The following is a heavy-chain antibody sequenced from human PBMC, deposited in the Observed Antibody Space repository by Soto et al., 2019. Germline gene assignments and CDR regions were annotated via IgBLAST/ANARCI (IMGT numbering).Heavy chain of an antibody. D-gene: IGHD3-16*02. CDR1: GFTFSSYG. CDR2: ISYDGNNK. Sequence: GGSLRLSCAASGFTFSSYGMHWVRQAPGKGLEWVAVISYDGNNKYYAGSVKGRFTISRDNSKNTLYLQMNSLRAEDTAVYYCAKDFYDYIWGSYRSLDYWGQGTLVTVSS. CDR3: AKDFYDYIWGSYRSLDY. J-gene: IGHJ4*02. V-gene: IGHV3-30*18.